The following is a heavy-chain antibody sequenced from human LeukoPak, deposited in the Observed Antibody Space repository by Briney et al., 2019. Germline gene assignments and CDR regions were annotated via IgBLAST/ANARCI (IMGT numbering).Heavy chain of an antibody. D-gene: IGHD3-22*01. CDR3: ARGLSWRYYDSSGYYSPLYY. CDR1: GGSISSSNW. Sequence: SGTLSLTCAVSGGSISSSNWWSWVRQPPGKGLEWIGEIYHSGRTNYNPSLKSRVTISVDTPKNQFSLKLSSVTAADTAVYYCARGLSWRYYDSSGYYSPLYYWGQGTLVTVSS. CDR2: IYHSGRT. V-gene: IGHV4-4*02. J-gene: IGHJ4*02.